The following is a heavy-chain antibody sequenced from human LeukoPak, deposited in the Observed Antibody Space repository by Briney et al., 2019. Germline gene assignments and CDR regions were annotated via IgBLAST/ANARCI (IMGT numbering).Heavy chain of an antibody. J-gene: IGHJ4*02. D-gene: IGHD2-21*01. Sequence: GGSLRLSCAASGFTFSSYGMHWVRQAPGKGLEWVAVIWYDGSNKYYADSVKGRFTISRDNSKNTLYLQMNSLRAEDTAAYYCARDFEAYCGGGLDYWGQGTLVTVSS. CDR3: ARDFEAYCGGGLDY. CDR1: GFTFSSYG. CDR2: IWYDGSNK. V-gene: IGHV3-33*01.